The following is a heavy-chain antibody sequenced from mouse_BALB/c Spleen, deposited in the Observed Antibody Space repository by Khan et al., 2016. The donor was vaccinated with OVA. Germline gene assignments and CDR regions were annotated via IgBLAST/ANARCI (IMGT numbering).Heavy chain of an antibody. CDR2: IYPVTDNT. J-gene: IGHJ2*01. D-gene: IGHD3-2*02. CDR1: GYIFTSYW. Sequence: QVQLKQSGAELVRPVASVKLSCKTSGYIFTSYWIHWVRQRSGQGLEWFARIYPVTDNTYYNEKLTDKATLTADKSSSTAYMQLSSLKSEDSAVYFCAREEALYYFDYRGQGTTRTVAS. CDR3: AREEALYYFDY. V-gene: IGHV1-76*01.